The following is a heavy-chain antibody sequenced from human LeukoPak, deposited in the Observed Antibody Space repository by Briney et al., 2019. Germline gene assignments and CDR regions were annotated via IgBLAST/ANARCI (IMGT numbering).Heavy chain of an antibody. D-gene: IGHD3-10*01. J-gene: IGHJ4*02. CDR1: GFTFSGSA. CDR3: TGNYYGSGSYADFDY. Sequence: GGSLRLSCAASGFTFSGSALHWVRQASGKGLEWVGRIRSTANGYATAYAASVKGRFTISRDDSKNTAYLQTDSLKTEDTAVYYCTGNYYGSGSYADFDYWGQGTLVTVSS. V-gene: IGHV3-73*01. CDR2: IRSTANGYAT.